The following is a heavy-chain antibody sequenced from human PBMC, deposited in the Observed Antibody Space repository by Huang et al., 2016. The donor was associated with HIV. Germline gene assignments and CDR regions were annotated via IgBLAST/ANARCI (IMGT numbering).Heavy chain of an antibody. CDR1: GFTFRSYT. V-gene: IGHV3-21*01. Sequence: EVKLVQSGGGLVKPGGSLRLSCAVSGFTFRSYTMIWARQAPGKGLEWVSSISSNRTYINYVDSAKGRFTIARDNARNFLYLHMTNLRAEDTAVYYCARSRYYDVSNYPDFWGQGVLVTVSS. D-gene: IGHD3-16*01. CDR3: ARSRYYDVSNYPDF. CDR2: ISSNRTYI. J-gene: IGHJ4*02.